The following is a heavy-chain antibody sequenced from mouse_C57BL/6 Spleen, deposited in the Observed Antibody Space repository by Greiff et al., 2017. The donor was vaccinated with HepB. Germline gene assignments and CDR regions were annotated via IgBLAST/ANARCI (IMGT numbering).Heavy chain of an antibody. Sequence: EVMLVESGGGLVKPGGSLKLSCAASGFTFSSYAMSWVRQTPEKRLEWVATISDGGSYTYYPDNVKGRFTISRDNAKNNLYLQMSHLKSEDTAMYYCARDQTGDYAMDYWGQGTSVTVSS. CDR2: ISDGGSYT. D-gene: IGHD4-1*01. V-gene: IGHV5-4*01. CDR3: ARDQTGDYAMDY. J-gene: IGHJ4*01. CDR1: GFTFSSYA.